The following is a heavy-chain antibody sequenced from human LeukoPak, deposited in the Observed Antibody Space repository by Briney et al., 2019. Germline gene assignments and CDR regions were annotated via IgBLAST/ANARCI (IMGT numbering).Heavy chain of an antibody. J-gene: IGHJ4*02. Sequence: PGASLRLSCAASGFTFSRYSMNWVRQAPGKGLEWVSSITGSSSYKYYADSVKGRFTISRDNAKNSLYLQMNSLRAEDTAVYYCARDLYDTSGYYYDYWGEGTLVTVSS. CDR2: ITGSSSYK. D-gene: IGHD3-22*01. CDR3: ARDLYDTSGYYYDY. CDR1: GFTFSRYS. V-gene: IGHV3-21*01.